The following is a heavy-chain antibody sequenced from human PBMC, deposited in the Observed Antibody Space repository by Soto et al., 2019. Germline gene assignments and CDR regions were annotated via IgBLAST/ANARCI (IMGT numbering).Heavy chain of an antibody. CDR2: TYYRSRWYN. Sequence: PSQTLSLTCAISGDSVSSNSAAWNWIRLSPSRGLEWLARTYYRSRWYNDYAVSVRSRVTVNPDTSKNQFSLKLSSVTAADTAVYYCARTENWFDPWGHGTLVTVSS. CDR3: ARTENWFDP. V-gene: IGHV6-1*01. CDR1: GDSVSSNSAA. J-gene: IGHJ5*02.